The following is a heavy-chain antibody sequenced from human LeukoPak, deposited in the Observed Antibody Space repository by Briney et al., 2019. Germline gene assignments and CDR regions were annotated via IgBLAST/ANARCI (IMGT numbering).Heavy chain of an antibody. CDR2: IIPILGIA. D-gene: IGHD3-22*01. CDR1: GGTFSSYA. V-gene: IGHV1-69*04. J-gene: IGHJ3*02. Sequence: GASVKVSCKASGGTFSSYAISWVRQAPGQGLEWMGRIIPILGIANYARKFQGRVTMTRDTSTSTVYMELSSLRSEDTAVYYCARVGYYYDTDAFDIWGQGTMVTVSS. CDR3: ARVGYYYDTDAFDI.